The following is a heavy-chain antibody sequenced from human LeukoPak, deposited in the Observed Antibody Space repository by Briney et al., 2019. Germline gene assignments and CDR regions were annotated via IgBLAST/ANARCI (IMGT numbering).Heavy chain of an antibody. V-gene: IGHV3-48*02. CDR3: ARGIDYGGNVDY. CDR1: AFTFSSDS. Sequence: GGSLRLSCAASAFTFSSDSMNWVRQAPGKGLEWISYISSGSSTIYYGDSVKGRFTISRDNAKNSLDLQMNSLRDEDTAVYYCARGIDYGGNVDYWGQGTLVTVSS. J-gene: IGHJ4*02. CDR2: ISSGSSTI. D-gene: IGHD4-23*01.